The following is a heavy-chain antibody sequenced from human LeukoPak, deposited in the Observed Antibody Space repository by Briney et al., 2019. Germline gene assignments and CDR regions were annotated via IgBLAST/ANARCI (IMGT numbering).Heavy chain of an antibody. CDR2: IYYSGST. CDR3: ARVFCIGYCSSSAQGDV. J-gene: IGHJ6*04. CDR1: GGSISSYY. V-gene: IGHV4-59*01. Sequence: SETLSLTCTVSGGSISSYYWSWIRQPPGKGLEWIGYIYYSGSTNYNPSLKSRVTMSVDTSKNQFSLKLSSVTTADTAVYYCARVFCIGYCSSSAQGDVWGKGTTVTVSS. D-gene: IGHD2-2*01.